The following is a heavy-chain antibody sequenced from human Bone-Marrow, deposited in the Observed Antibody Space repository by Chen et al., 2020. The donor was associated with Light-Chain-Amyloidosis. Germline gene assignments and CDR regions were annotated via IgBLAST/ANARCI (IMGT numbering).Heavy chain of an antibody. V-gene: IGHV5-51*01. J-gene: IGHJ4*02. CDR3: ARRRDGYNFDY. CDR1: GYTFPNYW. CDR2: IYPDGSEA. D-gene: IGHD5-12*01. Sequence: EVQLEQSGPEVKKPGESLKISCKGSGYTFPNYWIGWVRQMPGKGLEWMGVIYPDGSEARYSPSFEGQVTISADKSITTAYLKWRSLKASDTAMYYCARRRDGYNFDYWGQGTLVTVSS.